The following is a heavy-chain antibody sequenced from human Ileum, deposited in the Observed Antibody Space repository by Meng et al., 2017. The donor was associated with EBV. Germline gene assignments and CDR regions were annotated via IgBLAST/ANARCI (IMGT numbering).Heavy chain of an antibody. CDR1: GGSISSSNW. V-gene: IGHV4-4*02. CDR3: ARDPTGGEDHQRV. Sequence: QVPLQESGPGLVKPSRTLSLTCAVSGGSISSSNWWSWVRQPPGKGLEWIGKIYHSGITIYNPSLKSRVTMSVDNSKNQFSLKLNSMTAADTAVYYCARDPTGGEDHQRVWGQGTLVTVSS. D-gene: IGHD1-14*01. CDR2: IYHSGIT. J-gene: IGHJ4*02.